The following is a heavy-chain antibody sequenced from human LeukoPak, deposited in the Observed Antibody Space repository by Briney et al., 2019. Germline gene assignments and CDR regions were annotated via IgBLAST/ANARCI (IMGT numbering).Heavy chain of an antibody. CDR1: GGSISSYY. V-gene: IGHV4-59*01. CDR2: IYYSGST. CDR3: ARTGPQTYYYDNSGYYFDY. Sequence: PSETLSLTCTVSGGSISSYYWSWIRQPPGKGLEWIGYIYYSGSTNYNPSLKSRVTISVDTSKNQFSLKLSSVTAADTAVYYCARTGPQTYYYDNSGYYFDYWGQGILVTVSS. J-gene: IGHJ4*02. D-gene: IGHD3-22*01.